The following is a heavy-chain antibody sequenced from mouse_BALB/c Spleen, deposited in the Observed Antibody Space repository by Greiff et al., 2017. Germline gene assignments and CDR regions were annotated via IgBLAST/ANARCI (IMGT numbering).Heavy chain of an antibody. J-gene: IGHJ4*01. D-gene: IGHD2-4*01. CDR1: GFTFSSYT. V-gene: IGHV5-12-2*01. CDR3: ARSTMITTGEYYYAMDY. Sequence: EVQVVESGGGLVQPGGSLKLSCAASGFTFSSYTMSWVRQTPEKRLEWVAYISNGGGSTYYPDTVKGRFTISRDNAKNTLYLQMSSLKSEDTAMYYCARSTMITTGEYYYAMDYWGQGTSVTVSS. CDR2: ISNGGGST.